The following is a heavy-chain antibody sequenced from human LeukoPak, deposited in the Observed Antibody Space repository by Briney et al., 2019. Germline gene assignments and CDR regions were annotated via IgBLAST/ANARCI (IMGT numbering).Heavy chain of an antibody. CDR2: INPNSGDV. V-gene: IGHV1-2*02. CDR1: GYTFTGHY. J-gene: IGHJ4*02. D-gene: IGHD3-16*01. CDR3: ARVRYRLAETYIDY. Sequence: ASVKVSCKASGYTFTGHYMHWVRQAPGQGLQWMGWINPNSGDVNYAQKFQGRVTMTRDTSISTAYMELSRLRSDDTAVYYCARVRYRLAETYIDYWGQGTLVTVSS.